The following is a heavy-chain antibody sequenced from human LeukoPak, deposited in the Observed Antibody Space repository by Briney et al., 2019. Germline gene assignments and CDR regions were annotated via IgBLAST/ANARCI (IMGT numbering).Heavy chain of an antibody. V-gene: IGHV4-39*07. CDR2: IYYSGIT. CDR3: ARGRKYYYDGSGYSHWYFDL. CDR1: GFTFSSYA. J-gene: IGHJ2*01. Sequence: GSLRLSCAASGFTFSSYAMSWIRQPPGKGLEWIGSIYYSGITYSNPSLKSRVTISIDTSKNQFSLKLTSVTAADTAVYYCARGRKYYYDGSGYSHWYFDLWGRGTLVTVSS. D-gene: IGHD3-22*01.